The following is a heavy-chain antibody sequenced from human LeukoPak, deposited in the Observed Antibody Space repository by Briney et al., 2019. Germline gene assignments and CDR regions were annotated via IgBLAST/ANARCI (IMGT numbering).Heavy chain of an antibody. CDR1: GGSFSGYY. CDR3: ARLHCSSTSCYAFDY. D-gene: IGHD2-2*01. Sequence: SETLSLTCAVYGGSFSGYYWSWIRQPPGKGLEWIGEINHSGSTNYNPSLKSRVTISLDTSKNQFSLKLSSVTAADTAVYYCARLHCSSTSCYAFDYWGQGTLVTVSS. V-gene: IGHV4-34*01. CDR2: INHSGST. J-gene: IGHJ4*02.